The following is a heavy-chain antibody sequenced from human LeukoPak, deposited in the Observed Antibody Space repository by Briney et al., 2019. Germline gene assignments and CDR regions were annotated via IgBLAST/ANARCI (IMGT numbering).Heavy chain of an antibody. CDR2: IWYDGNNK. V-gene: IGHV3-33*08. Sequence: PGGSLRLSCAASGFTFSRYGMHWVRQAPGKGLEWVAIIWYDGNNKYYADSVRGRFTISREDSKNTLYLQMNILRAEDTAIYYCARVSGNIQIWPQPFGDGMDVWGQGTTATVSS. CDR1: GFTFSRYG. D-gene: IGHD3-10*01. J-gene: IGHJ6*02. CDR3: ARVSGNIQIWPQPFGDGMDV.